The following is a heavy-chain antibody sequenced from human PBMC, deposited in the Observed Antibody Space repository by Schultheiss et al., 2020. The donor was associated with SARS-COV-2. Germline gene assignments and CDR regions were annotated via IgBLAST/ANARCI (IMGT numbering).Heavy chain of an antibody. Sequence: SVKVSCKASGGTFSSYAISWVRQAPGQGLEWMGGIIPIFGTANYAQKFQGRVTMTTDTSTNTAYMQLTSLRSDDTAVYYCARVGHVTSPPHSRNPQYYWGQGAQVTVSS. CDR2: IIPIFGTA. CDR3: ARVGHVTSPPHSRNPQYY. V-gene: IGHV1-69*05. D-gene: IGHD3-16*01. J-gene: IGHJ4*02. CDR1: GGTFSSYA.